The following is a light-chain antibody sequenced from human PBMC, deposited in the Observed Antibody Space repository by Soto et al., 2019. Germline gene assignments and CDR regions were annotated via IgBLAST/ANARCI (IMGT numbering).Light chain of an antibody. Sequence: EIVLTQSPATLSLSPGERATLSCRASQSVYTYLAWYQQKPGQAPRLLIYDASNRATGIPARFSGSGSGTDFTLTISSLEPEDFAVYYCQQRQYWPPITFGQGTRLEIK. CDR2: DAS. CDR1: QSVYTY. J-gene: IGKJ5*01. CDR3: QQRQYWPPIT. V-gene: IGKV3-11*01.